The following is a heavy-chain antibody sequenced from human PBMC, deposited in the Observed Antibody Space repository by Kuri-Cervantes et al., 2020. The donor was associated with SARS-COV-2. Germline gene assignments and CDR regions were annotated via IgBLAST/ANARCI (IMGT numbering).Heavy chain of an antibody. CDR1: GFTVSSNY. Sequence: GGSLRLSCAASGFTVSSNYMSWVRQAPGKGLEWISVIYSGGSTYYADSVKGRFTISRDNSKNTLYLQMNSLRAEDTAVYYCARERGLRGWFDPWGQGTLVTVSS. CDR3: ARERGLRGWFDP. J-gene: IGHJ5*02. V-gene: IGHV3-53*01. CDR2: IYSGGST.